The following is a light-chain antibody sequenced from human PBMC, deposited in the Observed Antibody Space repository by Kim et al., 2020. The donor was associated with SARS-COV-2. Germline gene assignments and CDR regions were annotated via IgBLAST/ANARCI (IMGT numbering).Light chain of an antibody. Sequence: ALGRTVTFTCRGDGLISYFATWYQQKPGQAPVLVMFHKYHRPSGIPDRFSGSSSGTTASLTITGAEAEDEADYYCYSRHNSGNNVVFGGGTQLTVL. CDR1: GLISYF. CDR3: YSRHNSGNNVV. CDR2: HKY. J-gene: IGLJ2*01. V-gene: IGLV3-19*01.